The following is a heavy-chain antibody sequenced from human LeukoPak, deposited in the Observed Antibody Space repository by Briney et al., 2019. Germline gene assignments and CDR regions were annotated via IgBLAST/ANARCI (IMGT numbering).Heavy chain of an antibody. J-gene: IGHJ4*02. CDR3: AREGRWLQFYYFDY. V-gene: IGHV4-34*01. CDR2: INHSGST. D-gene: IGHD5-24*01. CDR1: GGSFSGYY. Sequence: SETLSLTCAVYGGSFSGYYWSWIRQPPGKGLEWIGEINHSGSTNYNPSLKSRVTISVDTSKNQFSLKLSSVPAADTAVYYCAREGRWLQFYYFDYWGEGTLVTVSS.